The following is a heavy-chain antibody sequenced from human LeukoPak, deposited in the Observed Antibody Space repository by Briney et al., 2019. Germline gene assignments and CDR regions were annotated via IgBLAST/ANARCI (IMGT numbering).Heavy chain of an antibody. J-gene: IGHJ4*02. CDR2: IRYDGSNK. Sequence: GGPLRLSCAASGFTFSSYGMHWVRQAPGKGLEWVAFIRYDGSNKYYADSVKGRFTISRDNSKNTLYLQMNSLRAEDTAVYYCAKTLADYGPFDYWGQGTLVTVSS. D-gene: IGHD4/OR15-4a*01. CDR1: GFTFSSYG. CDR3: AKTLADYGPFDY. V-gene: IGHV3-30*02.